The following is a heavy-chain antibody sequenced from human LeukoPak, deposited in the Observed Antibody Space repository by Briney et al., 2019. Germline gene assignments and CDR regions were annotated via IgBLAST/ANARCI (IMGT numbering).Heavy chain of an antibody. CDR1: GGSFSGYY. V-gene: IGHV4-34*01. D-gene: IGHD2-8*01. Sequence: SETLSLTCAVYGGSFSGYYWSWIRQPPGKGLEWIGEINHSGSTNYNPSLKSRVTISVDTSKNQFSLKLSSVTAADTAVYYCAGTSRVYATPREYFQHWGQGTLVTVSS. J-gene: IGHJ1*01. CDR3: AGTSRVYATPREYFQH. CDR2: INHSGST.